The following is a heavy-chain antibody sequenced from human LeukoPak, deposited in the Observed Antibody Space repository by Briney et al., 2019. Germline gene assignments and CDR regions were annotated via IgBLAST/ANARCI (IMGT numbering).Heavy chain of an antibody. CDR1: GGSISSSSYY. Sequence: SETLSLTCTVSGGSISSSSYYWSWIRQPPGKGLEWIGYIYYSGSTNYNPSLKSRVTISVDTSKNQFSLKLSSVTAADTAVYYCARGQAAAGFDYWGQGTLVTVSS. J-gene: IGHJ4*02. D-gene: IGHD6-13*01. V-gene: IGHV4-61*01. CDR3: ARGQAAAGFDY. CDR2: IYYSGST.